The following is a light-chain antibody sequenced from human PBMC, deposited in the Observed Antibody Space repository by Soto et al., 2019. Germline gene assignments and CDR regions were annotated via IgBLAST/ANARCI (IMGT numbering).Light chain of an antibody. V-gene: IGKV4-1*01. CDR3: QQYYSYPQT. CDR1: QNILYSTKNKNY. CDR2: WAS. J-gene: IGKJ1*01. Sequence: DIVLTQSPDSLAVSLGERATINCKSSQNILYSTKNKNYLAWYQQRPGQPPKLLIYWASIRESGVPDRFSGSGSWTDFTLTISSLQAEDVAVYYCQQYYSYPQTFGQGTKVEIK.